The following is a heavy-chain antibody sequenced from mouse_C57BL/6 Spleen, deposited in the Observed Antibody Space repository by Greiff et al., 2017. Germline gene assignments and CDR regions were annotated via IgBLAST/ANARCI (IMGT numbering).Heavy chain of an antibody. Sequence: VQLQQPGAELVMPGASVKLSCKASGYTFTSYWMHWVKQRPGQGLEWIGEIDPSDSYTNYNQKFKGKSTLTVDKSSSTAYMQLSSLASEDSAVYYCASYHGGYYFYYWGQGTTRTVSS. CDR2: IDPSDSYT. D-gene: IGHD1-1*02. J-gene: IGHJ2*01. CDR1: GYTFTSYW. V-gene: IGHV1-69*01. CDR3: ASYHGGYYFYY.